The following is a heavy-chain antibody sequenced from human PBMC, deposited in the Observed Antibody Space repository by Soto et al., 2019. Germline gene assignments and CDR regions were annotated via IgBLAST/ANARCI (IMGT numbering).Heavy chain of an antibody. Sequence: SETLSLTCTVSGGSISSSSYYWGWIRQPPXKGLEWIGSIYYSGSTYYNPSLKSRVTISVDTSKNQFSLKLSSVTAADTAVYYCARQYCSSTSCYKYYYYYYGMDVWGQGTTVTVSS. D-gene: IGHD2-2*02. CDR1: GGSISSSSYY. J-gene: IGHJ6*02. V-gene: IGHV4-39*01. CDR2: IYYSGST. CDR3: ARQYCSSTSCYKYYYYYYGMDV.